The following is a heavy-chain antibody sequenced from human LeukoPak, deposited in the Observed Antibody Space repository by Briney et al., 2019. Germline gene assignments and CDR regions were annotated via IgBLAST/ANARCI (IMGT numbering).Heavy chain of an antibody. Sequence: GASVKVSCKASGGTFSTYAISWLRQAPGQGLEWMGRIIPILGIANYAQKFQGRVTITADKSTSTAYMELSSLRSEDTAVYYCASDLGARDYWGQGTLVTVSS. D-gene: IGHD3-10*01. V-gene: IGHV1-69*04. CDR3: ASDLGARDY. CDR2: IIPILGIA. CDR1: GGTFSTYA. J-gene: IGHJ4*02.